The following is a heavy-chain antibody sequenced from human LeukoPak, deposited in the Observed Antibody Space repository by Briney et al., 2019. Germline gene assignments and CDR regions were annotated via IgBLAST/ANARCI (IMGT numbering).Heavy chain of an antibody. J-gene: IGHJ4*02. D-gene: IGHD1-26*01. CDR2: ITSSGSTI. CDR1: GFTFSSHE. CDR3: ARELVGATSEFDS. V-gene: IGHV3-48*03. Sequence: GGSLRLSCAASGFTFSSHEMNWVRQAPGKGLEWVSYITSSGSTIYYAESVKGRFTISRDNAKNSLYLQMNSLRAEDTAVYYCARELVGATSEFDSWGQGTLVTVS.